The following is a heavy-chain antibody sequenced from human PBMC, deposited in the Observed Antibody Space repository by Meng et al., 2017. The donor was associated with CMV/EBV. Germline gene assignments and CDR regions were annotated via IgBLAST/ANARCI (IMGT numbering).Heavy chain of an antibody. D-gene: IGHD6-6*01. Sequence: GGSISSSNGWSGVRQPPGKGLEWIGEIDHRGSTNYNPSLKSRVTISVDKSKNQFSLKLSSVTAADTAVYYCARVERSSSFGFDPWGQGTLVTVSS. J-gene: IGHJ5*02. CDR2: IDHRGST. CDR3: ARVERSSSFGFDP. V-gene: IGHV4-4*02. CDR1: GGSISSSNG.